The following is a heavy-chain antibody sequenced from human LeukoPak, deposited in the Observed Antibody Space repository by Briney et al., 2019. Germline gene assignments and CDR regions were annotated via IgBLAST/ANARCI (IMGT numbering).Heavy chain of an antibody. CDR1: GYTFTNYG. Sequence: ASVTVSFTASGYTFTNYGINWVRQAPGQGLEWMGWISGYNGDTNYAQKLQGRVTMTTDTSTNTAYMELRSLRSDDTAVYYCARIRDGYNSYFFYGMDVWGQGTTVTVSS. D-gene: IGHD5-24*01. CDR2: ISGYNGDT. V-gene: IGHV1-18*01. CDR3: ARIRDGYNSYFFYGMDV. J-gene: IGHJ6*02.